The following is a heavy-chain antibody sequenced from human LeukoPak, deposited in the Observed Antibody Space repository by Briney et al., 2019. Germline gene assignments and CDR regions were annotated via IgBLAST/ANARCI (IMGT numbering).Heavy chain of an antibody. D-gene: IGHD2-2*01. V-gene: IGHV3-33*01. Sequence: GGSLTLSCAASGFTFSDYGMHWVRQAPGKGLEWVAVIWSDGGKCYNSDSVKGRFTISRDNSKNTLYLQMNSLRADDTAVYYCATDSIGPATDFDYWGQGTLVTVSS. CDR3: ATDSIGPATDFDY. J-gene: IGHJ4*02. CDR1: GFTFSDYG. CDR2: IWSDGGKC.